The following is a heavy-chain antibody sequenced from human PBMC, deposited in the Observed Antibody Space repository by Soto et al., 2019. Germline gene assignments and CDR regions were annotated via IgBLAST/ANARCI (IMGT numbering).Heavy chain of an antibody. CDR2: FFGGST. Sequence: QLQLQESGPGLVKPSETLSLTCIVSGGSSSSRSSYWGWIRQPPGKGREGIGTFFGGSTYHNPSLKTRVPMSVDTSRTQFSLKLNSVAAADTAIYYCVTTRGLAVGGRFDPWGQGSRVTVSS. CDR3: VTTRGLAVGGRFDP. V-gene: IGHV4-39*01. CDR1: GGSSSSRSSY. J-gene: IGHJ5*02. D-gene: IGHD6-19*01.